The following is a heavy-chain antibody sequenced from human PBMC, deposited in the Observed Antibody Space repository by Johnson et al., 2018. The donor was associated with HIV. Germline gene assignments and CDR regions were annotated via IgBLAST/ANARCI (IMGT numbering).Heavy chain of an antibody. CDR1: GFTFSDYY. CDR3: AKAVGGYALDI. V-gene: IGHV3-11*04. CDR2: ISSSGSTM. J-gene: IGHJ3*02. Sequence: QVQLVESGGGLVKPGGSLRLSCAASGFTFSDYYMTWIRQAPGKGLEWVSYISSSGSTMYYADSVKGRFTIPRDNAKNSLYLQMNSLRAEETAVYYGAKAVGGYALDIWGQGTMVTVSS. D-gene: IGHD1-26*01.